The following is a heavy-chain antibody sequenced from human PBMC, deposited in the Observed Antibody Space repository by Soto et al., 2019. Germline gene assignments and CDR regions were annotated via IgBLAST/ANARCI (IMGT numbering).Heavy chain of an antibody. D-gene: IGHD3-22*01. V-gene: IGHV4-30-2*02. CDR3: ASANSGFFSEGFDL. CDR2: IYHSGST. Sequence: SETLSLTCAVSGGSISSGGYSWSWIRQPPGKGLEWIGYIYHSGSTYYNPSLKSRVTISVDRSKNQFSLILTSVTAADTGVYYCASANSGFFSEGFDLWGQGTMVTVSS. J-gene: IGHJ3*01. CDR1: GGSISSGGYS.